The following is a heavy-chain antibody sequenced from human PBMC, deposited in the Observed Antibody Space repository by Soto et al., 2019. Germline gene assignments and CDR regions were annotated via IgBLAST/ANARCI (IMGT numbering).Heavy chain of an antibody. CDR2: ISYDGSNK. V-gene: IGHV3-30*03. CDR1: GFTFSSYG. D-gene: IGHD2-8*01. J-gene: IGHJ6*02. CDR3: ARPTNRGKYYYGMDV. Sequence: GSLRLSCAASGFTFSSYGMHWVRQAPGKGLEWVAVISYDGSNKYYADSVKGRFTISADKSISTAYLQWSSLKASDTAMYYCARPTNRGKYYYGMDVWGQGTTVTVSS.